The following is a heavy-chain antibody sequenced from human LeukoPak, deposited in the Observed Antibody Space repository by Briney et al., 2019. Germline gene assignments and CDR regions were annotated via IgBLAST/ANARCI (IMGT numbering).Heavy chain of an antibody. CDR3: ARGYSGSYLSPYFDY. D-gene: IGHD1-26*01. CDR2: ISAYNGNT. CDR1: GYTFTSYG. Sequence: ASVKVSCKASGYTFTSYGISWVRQAPGQGLDWMGWISAYNGNTNYAQKLQGRVTMTTDTSTSTAYMELRSLRSDDTAVYYCARGYSGSYLSPYFDYWGQGTLVTVSS. V-gene: IGHV1-18*01. J-gene: IGHJ4*02.